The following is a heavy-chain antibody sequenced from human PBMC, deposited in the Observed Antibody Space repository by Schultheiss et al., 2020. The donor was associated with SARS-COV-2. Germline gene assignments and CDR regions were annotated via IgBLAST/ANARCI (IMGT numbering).Heavy chain of an antibody. D-gene: IGHD1-14*01. J-gene: IGHJ3*02. CDR2: ISWNSGRI. Sequence: GGSLRLSCAASGFTFDDYAMHWVRQAPGKGLEWVSGISWNSGRIGYADSVKGRCTISRDNAKNSLYLQMNSLRAEDTALYYCAKATPSYRSSDGFDIWGQGTMVTVSS. V-gene: IGHV3-9*01. CDR3: AKATPSYRSSDGFDI. CDR1: GFTFDDYA.